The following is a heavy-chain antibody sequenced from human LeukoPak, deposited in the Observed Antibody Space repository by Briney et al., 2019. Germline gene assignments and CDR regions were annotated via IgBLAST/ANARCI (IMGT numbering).Heavy chain of an antibody. J-gene: IGHJ4*02. CDR2: IWHDGSSK. D-gene: IGHD6-6*01. CDR1: GFTFSNYG. V-gene: IGHV3-33*01. Sequence: GGSLRLSCAASGFTFSNYGMHWVRQAPGKGLEWVAVIWHDGSSKYSADSVKGRFTISRDNSKNTLYLQMNSLRAEDTAVYYCARDILAARHPLEFPDYWGQGTLVTVSS. CDR3: ARDILAARHPLEFPDY.